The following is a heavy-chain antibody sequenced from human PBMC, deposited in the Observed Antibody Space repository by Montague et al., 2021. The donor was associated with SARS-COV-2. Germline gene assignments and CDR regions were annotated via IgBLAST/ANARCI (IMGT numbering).Heavy chain of an antibody. CDR3: ARGRYSSSWYGERRNWFDP. J-gene: IGHJ5*02. CDR2: INHSGST. Sequence: SETLSLTCAVYGGSFSGYYWSWIRQPPGKGLEWIGEINHSGSTNYNPSXXSRATISVDTSKNQFSLKLGSVTAADTAVYYCARGRYSSSWYGERRNWFDPWGQGTLVTVSS. V-gene: IGHV4-34*01. D-gene: IGHD6-13*01. CDR1: GGSFSGYY.